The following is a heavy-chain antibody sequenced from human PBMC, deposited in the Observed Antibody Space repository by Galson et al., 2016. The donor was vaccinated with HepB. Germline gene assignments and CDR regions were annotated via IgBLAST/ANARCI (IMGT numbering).Heavy chain of an antibody. CDR2: ISAYNGNT. D-gene: IGHD2-2*01. J-gene: IGHJ6*02. CDR1: GYTFTTYG. V-gene: IGHV1-18*01. Sequence: SVKVSCKASGYTFTTYGISWVRQAPGQGLEWMGWISAYNGNTNYAQKLQGRVTMTTDTSTSTAYMELRSLRSDDTAAYYCARDPRKIRYQLLEIYYYYYAMDLWGQGTTVTVS. CDR3: ARDPRKIRYQLLEIYYYYYAMDL.